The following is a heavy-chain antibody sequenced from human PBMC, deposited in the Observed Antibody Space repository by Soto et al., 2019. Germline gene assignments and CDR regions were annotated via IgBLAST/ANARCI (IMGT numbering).Heavy chain of an antibody. J-gene: IGHJ6*02. CDR1: GCTLRNYA. D-gene: IGHD2-2*01. CDR3: AKDLCSSSSCYYNYGMDV. V-gene: IGHV3-30*18. CDR2: ISYDGSNK. Sequence: QVDLVESGGGVVQPGRSLRLSCAASGCTLRNYAMYWVRQAPGKGLEWVAVISYDGSNKYYADSVKGRFTISRDNSKNTLYLLMNSLRAEDTAVYYGAKDLCSSSSCYYNYGMDVWGQGTTVTVSS.